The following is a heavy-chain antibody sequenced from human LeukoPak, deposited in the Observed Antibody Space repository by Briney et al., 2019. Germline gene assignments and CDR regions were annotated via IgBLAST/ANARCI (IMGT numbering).Heavy chain of an antibody. Sequence: SETLSLTCTVSGGSISSSSYYWGWIRQPPGKGLEWIGGIYYSGSTYYNPSLKSRVTISVDTSKNQFSLKLSSVTAADTAVYYCARQPRDLYYYYGMDVWGQGTTVTVSS. CDR1: GGSISSSSYY. CDR2: IYYSGST. J-gene: IGHJ6*02. CDR3: ARQPRDLYYYYGMDV. D-gene: IGHD5-24*01. V-gene: IGHV4-39*01.